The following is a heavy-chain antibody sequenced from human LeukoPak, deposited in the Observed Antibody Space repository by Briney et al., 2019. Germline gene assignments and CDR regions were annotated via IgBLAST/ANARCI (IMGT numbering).Heavy chain of an antibody. CDR2: ISYSGTT. D-gene: IGHD2-2*01. J-gene: IGHJ6*03. V-gene: IGHV4-59*01. Sequence: SETLSLTCTVSGAFISSYYWSSIRQPPGKGLEWIGYISYSGTTNYNPSLKSRVTISVDTSKNQFSLKLSSVTAAYTAVYYCARAVRGCGSSTCRIYVYYRALWLKGTTVTVS. CDR3: ARAVRGCGSSTCRIYVYYRAL. CDR1: GAFISSYY.